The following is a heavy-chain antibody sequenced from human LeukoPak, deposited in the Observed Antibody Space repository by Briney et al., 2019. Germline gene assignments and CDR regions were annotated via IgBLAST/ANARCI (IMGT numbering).Heavy chain of an antibody. CDR1: GFMFASVG. V-gene: IGHV3-7*01. CDR3: ARDRYSSGDTPG. D-gene: IGHD6-19*01. Sequence: GGSLRLSCVASGFMFASVGMSWVRQAPGKGLEWVANIKQDGSEKYYVDSVKGRFTISRDNAKNSLYLQMNSLRAEDTAVYYCARDRYSSGDTPGWGQGTLVTVSS. CDR2: IKQDGSEK. J-gene: IGHJ4*02.